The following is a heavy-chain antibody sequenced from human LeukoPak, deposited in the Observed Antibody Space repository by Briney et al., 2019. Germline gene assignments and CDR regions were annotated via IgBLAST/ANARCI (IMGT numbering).Heavy chain of an antibody. CDR3: XXRXVPAXKYYFDY. V-gene: IGHV3-23*01. CDR1: GFTFSNFV. D-gene: IGHD2-21*02. Sequence: GGSLRLSCAASGFTFSNFVMSWVRQAPGKGLQWVSSISASGAATYYADSVKGRFAISRDNSKNTLYLQMSSLRAEDTAVYYXXXRXVPAXKYYFDYWGQGTLVSVSS. J-gene: IGHJ4*02. CDR2: ISASGAAT.